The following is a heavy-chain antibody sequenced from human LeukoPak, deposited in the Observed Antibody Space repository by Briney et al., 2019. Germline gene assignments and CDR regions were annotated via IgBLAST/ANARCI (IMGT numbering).Heavy chain of an antibody. CDR3: AKKGSSSSWYCFDY. V-gene: IGHV3-23*01. CDR2: ISAGGATT. CDR1: GFTFSSNV. D-gene: IGHD2-2*01. Sequence: GGSLRLSCAASGFTFSSNVMNWVRQAPGKGLEWVSAISAGGATTYYADSVRGRFTISRDNSKNTLYLQMNSLRAEDTAVYYCAKKGSSSSWYCFDYWGQGTLVTVSS. J-gene: IGHJ4*02.